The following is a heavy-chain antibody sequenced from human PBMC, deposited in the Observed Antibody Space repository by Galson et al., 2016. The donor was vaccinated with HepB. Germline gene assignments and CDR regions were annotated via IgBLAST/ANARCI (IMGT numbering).Heavy chain of an antibody. V-gene: IGHV3-48*02. CDR1: GFTFNTYG. J-gene: IGHJ4*02. D-gene: IGHD4-11*01. CDR3: ATMDYNANSAY. Sequence: SLRLSCADSGFTFNTYGMNWVRQAPGKGLEWVSYISSASSIKYYADSVKGRFTISRDNARHSLYLEMNSLRDEDTAAYYCATMDYNANSAYWGQGTLVTVSS. CDR2: ISSASSIK.